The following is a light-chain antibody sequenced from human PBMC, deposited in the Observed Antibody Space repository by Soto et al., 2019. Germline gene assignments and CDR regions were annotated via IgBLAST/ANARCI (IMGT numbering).Light chain of an antibody. Sequence: QLVLTQSSSASASPGSSVKLTCSLSSGHSRYTIAWHQQQPGKAPRYLMKLEGSGTYNKGSGLPDRFSGSSSGADRYLTISNLQFEDEADYYCETWDSHTRVFGGGTKLTVL. CDR1: SGHSRYT. J-gene: IGLJ3*02. V-gene: IGLV4-60*02. CDR3: ETWDSHTRV. CDR2: LEGSGTY.